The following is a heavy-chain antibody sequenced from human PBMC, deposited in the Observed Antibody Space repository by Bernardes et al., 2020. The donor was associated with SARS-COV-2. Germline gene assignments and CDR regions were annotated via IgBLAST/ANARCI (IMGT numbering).Heavy chain of an antibody. CDR1: GFTFSSYG. CDR2: IWYDGSNK. V-gene: IGHV3-33*01. D-gene: IGHD3-10*01. Sequence: GGSLRLSCAASGFTFSSYGMHWVRQAPGKGLEWVAVIWYDGSNKYYADSVKGRFTISRDNSKNTLYLQMNSLRAEDTAVYYCARDGYYGSGSYYVPPYYYYGMDVWGQGTTVTVSS. CDR3: ARDGYYGSGSYYVPPYYYYGMDV. J-gene: IGHJ6*02.